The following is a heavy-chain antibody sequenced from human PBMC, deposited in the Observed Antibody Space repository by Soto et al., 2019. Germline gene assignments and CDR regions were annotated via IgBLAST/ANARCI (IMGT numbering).Heavy chain of an antibody. CDR1: GGSISSYY. J-gene: IGHJ6*02. CDR2: IYYSGST. D-gene: IGHD7-27*01. V-gene: IGHV4-59*01. CDR3: AIDSHLPSPGRRNFFYYPMDV. Sequence: SETLSLTCTVSGGSISSYYWSWIRQPPEKGLEWIGYIYYSGSTNYNPSLKSRVTISVATSKNQFSLKLSSVTAADTAVYYCAIDSHLPSPGRRNFFYYPMDVWGHGTTVTASS.